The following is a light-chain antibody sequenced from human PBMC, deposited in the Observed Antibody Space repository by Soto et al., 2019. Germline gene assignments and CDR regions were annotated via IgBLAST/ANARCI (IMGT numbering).Light chain of an antibody. CDR2: KAS. V-gene: IGKV1-5*03. CDR1: QSISNW. CDR3: QHYNSYST. J-gene: IGKJ1*01. Sequence: IQMTQSPSTLSASVGDRVSITCRASQSISNWLAWYQQKPGRAPKLLIYKASSLQGGVPSRFSGSGSGTEFTLTINCLQPDDFATYYCQHYNSYSTFGQGTKVEIK.